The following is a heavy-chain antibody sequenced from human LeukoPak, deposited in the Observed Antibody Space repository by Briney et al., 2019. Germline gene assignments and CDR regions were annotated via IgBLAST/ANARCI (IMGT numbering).Heavy chain of an antibody. Sequence: PGGFLRLSCAASGFTLSSYAMSWVRQAPGKGLEWVSAISGSGGSTYYADSVKGRFTISRDNSKNTLYLQMNSLRAEDTAVYYCAKDGNWNYGHWGQGTLVTVSS. CDR3: AKDGNWNYGH. CDR1: GFTLSSYA. CDR2: ISGSGGST. J-gene: IGHJ4*02. V-gene: IGHV3-23*01. D-gene: IGHD1-7*01.